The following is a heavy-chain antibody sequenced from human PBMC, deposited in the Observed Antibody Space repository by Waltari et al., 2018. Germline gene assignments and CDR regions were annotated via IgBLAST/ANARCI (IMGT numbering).Heavy chain of an antibody. CDR1: GFTVSNSY. D-gene: IGHD5-18*01. J-gene: IGHJ4*02. CDR3: TRDRGAPATAMGFDS. Sequence: ESGGDLIQPGGSLRLSCAVSGFTVSNSYMSWVRQAPGKGLEWVSIIYSEGHTNYADSVKDRFIISRDNSKNTVDLQMNSLRVEDTAMYYCTRDRGAPATAMGFDSWGQGTLVTVSS. CDR2: IYSEGHT. V-gene: IGHV3-53*01.